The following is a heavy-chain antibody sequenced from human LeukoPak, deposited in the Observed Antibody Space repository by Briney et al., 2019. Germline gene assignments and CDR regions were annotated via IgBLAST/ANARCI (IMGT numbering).Heavy chain of an antibody. J-gene: IGHJ4*02. CDR2: INSDESST. CDR3: AKNPPTTVTKGFDY. V-gene: IGHV3-74*01. D-gene: IGHD4-17*01. CDR1: GFTFSNYW. Sequence: GGSLRLSCAASGFTFSNYWMHWFRQAPGKGLVWVSRINSDESSTVYADSVKGRLTISRDNAKNTLYLQMNSLRAEDTAVYYCAKNPPTTVTKGFDYWGEGTLVTVSS.